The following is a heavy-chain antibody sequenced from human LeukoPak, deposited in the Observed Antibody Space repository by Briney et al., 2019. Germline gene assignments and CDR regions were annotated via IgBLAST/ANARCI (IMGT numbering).Heavy chain of an antibody. CDR3: ARGTRSSSWFRALGDAFDI. CDR1: GYTFTSYD. Sequence: ASVTVSCTASGYTFTSYDINWVRQATGQGLEWMGWMNPNSGNTGYAQKFQGRVTMTRNTSISTPYMEMSSLRSEDTAVYYCARGTRSSSWFRALGDAFDIWGQGTMVTVSS. J-gene: IGHJ3*02. V-gene: IGHV1-8*01. D-gene: IGHD6-13*01. CDR2: MNPNSGNT.